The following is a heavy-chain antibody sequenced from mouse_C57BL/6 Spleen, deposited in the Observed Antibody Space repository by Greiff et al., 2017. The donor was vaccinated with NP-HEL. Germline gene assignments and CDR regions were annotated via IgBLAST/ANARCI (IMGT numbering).Heavy chain of an antibody. CDR2: ISSGSSTI. Sequence: EVMLVESGGGLVKPGGSLKLSCAASGFTFSDYGMHWVRQAPEKGLEWVAYISSGSSTIYYADTVQGRFTISRDNAKNTLFLQMTSLRSEDTAMYYCARTDYYSNYDYAMDYWGQGTSVTVSS. CDR3: ARTDYYSNYDYAMDY. V-gene: IGHV5-17*01. CDR1: GFTFSDYG. J-gene: IGHJ4*01. D-gene: IGHD2-5*01.